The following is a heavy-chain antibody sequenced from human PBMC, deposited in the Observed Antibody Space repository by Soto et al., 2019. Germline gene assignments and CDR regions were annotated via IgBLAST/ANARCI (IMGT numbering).Heavy chain of an antibody. V-gene: IGHV1-69*04. CDR3: ARDRDIVVVPAARGNWFDP. D-gene: IGHD2-2*01. Sequence: ASVKVSCKASGGTFSSYTISWVRQAPGQGLEWMGRIIPILGIANYAQKFQGRVTITADKSTSTAYMELSSLRSEDTAVYYCARDRDIVVVPAARGNWFDPWGQGTLVTVSS. J-gene: IGHJ5*02. CDR1: GGTFSSYT. CDR2: IIPILGIA.